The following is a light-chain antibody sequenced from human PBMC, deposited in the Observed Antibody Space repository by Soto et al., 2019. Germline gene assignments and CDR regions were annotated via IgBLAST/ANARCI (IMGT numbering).Light chain of an antibody. J-gene: IGKJ1*01. CDR1: QSVSSSY. CDR2: GAS. V-gene: IGKV3-20*01. CDR3: QQYGSSPWT. Sequence: EIVLTQSPGTLSLSPGERVTLSCRASQSVSSSYLAWYQQKPGQAPRLLIFGASNRATGIPDRFSGSGSGTDFTLTISRLETEDLAVYFCQQYGSSPWTFGQGTKVEIK.